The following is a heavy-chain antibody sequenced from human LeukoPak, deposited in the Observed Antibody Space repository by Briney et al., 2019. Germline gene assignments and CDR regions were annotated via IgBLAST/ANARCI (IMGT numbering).Heavy chain of an antibody. J-gene: IGHJ6*02. Sequence: GGSLRLSCAASGFTFSSYGMHWVRQAPGKGLEWVAFIRYDGSNKYYADSVKGRFTISRDNSKNTLYLQMNSLRAEDTAVYYCAKDLGLLPSYYYYYGMDVWGQGTTVTVSS. V-gene: IGHV3-30*02. D-gene: IGHD2-15*01. CDR1: GFTFSSYG. CDR3: AKDLGLLPSYYYYYGMDV. CDR2: IRYDGSNK.